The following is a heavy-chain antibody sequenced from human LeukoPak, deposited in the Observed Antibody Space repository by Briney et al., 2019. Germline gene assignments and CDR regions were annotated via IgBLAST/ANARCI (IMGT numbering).Heavy chain of an antibody. CDR1: VGSISSRSYY. CDR2: IYYSGST. Sequence: SQSLSLTSTVSVGSISSRSYYGGWIRRPPGKGLEWIGKIYYSGSTYYNQSIKSRVTLSVDTSKNQFSLKLSSVTAAEPAVYYCARAWQEWHYYDSSGYYYLNWFDPWGQGTLVTVSS. V-gene: IGHV4-39*07. J-gene: IGHJ5*02. CDR3: ARAWQEWHYYDSSGYYYLNWFDP. D-gene: IGHD3-22*01.